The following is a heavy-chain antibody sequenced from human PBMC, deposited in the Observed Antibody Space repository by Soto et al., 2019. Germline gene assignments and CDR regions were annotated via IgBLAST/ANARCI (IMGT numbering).Heavy chain of an antibody. Sequence: ASVKVSCKASGGTFSSYAISWVRHAPGQGLEWMGGIIPIFGTANYAQKFQGRVTITADESTSTAYMELSSLRSEDTAVYYCARGGEDYYYYGMDVWGQGTTVTVS. CDR3: ARGGEDYYYYGMDV. J-gene: IGHJ6*02. V-gene: IGHV1-69*13. D-gene: IGHD3-10*01. CDR2: IIPIFGTA. CDR1: GGTFSSYA.